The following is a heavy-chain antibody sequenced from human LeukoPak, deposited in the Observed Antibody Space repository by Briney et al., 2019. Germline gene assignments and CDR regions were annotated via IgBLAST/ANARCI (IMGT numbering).Heavy chain of an antibody. V-gene: IGHV1-18*01. Sequence: GASVKVSCKASGYTFTSYCISWVRQAPGQGLEWMGWISAYNGNTNYAQKLQGRVTMTTDTSTSTAYMELRSLRSDDTAVYYCARDFDSSGWYGLDDYWGQGTLVTVSS. CDR2: ISAYNGNT. J-gene: IGHJ4*02. CDR3: ARDFDSSGWYGLDDY. D-gene: IGHD6-19*01. CDR1: GYTFTSYC.